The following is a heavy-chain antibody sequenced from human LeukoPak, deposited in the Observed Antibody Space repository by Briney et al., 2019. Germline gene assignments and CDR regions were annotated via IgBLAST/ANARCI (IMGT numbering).Heavy chain of an antibody. CDR3: ARRYYDTGYFQH. V-gene: IGHV1-18*01. Sequence: ASVKVSCKASGYTFTSYGISWVRQAPGQGLEWMGWISAYNGNTNYAQELQGRVAMTTDTSTSTAYMELRSLRSDDTAVYYCARRYYDTGYFQHWGQGTLVTVSS. J-gene: IGHJ1*01. CDR1: GYTFTSYG. D-gene: IGHD3-22*01. CDR2: ISAYNGNT.